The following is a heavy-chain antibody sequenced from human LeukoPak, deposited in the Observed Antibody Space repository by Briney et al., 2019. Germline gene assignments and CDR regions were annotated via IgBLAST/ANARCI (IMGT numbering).Heavy chain of an antibody. D-gene: IGHD3-16*02. V-gene: IGHV4-31*03. CDR3: ARAPRNVWGSYRYKDAFDI. CDR2: IYYSGST. Sequence: SQTLSLTCTASGGSISSGGYYWSWIRQHPGTGLEWIGYIYYSGSTYYNPSLKSRVTISVDTSKNQFSLKLSSVTAADTAVYYCARAPRNVWGSYRYKDAFDIWGQGTMVTVSS. CDR1: GGSISSGGYY. J-gene: IGHJ3*02.